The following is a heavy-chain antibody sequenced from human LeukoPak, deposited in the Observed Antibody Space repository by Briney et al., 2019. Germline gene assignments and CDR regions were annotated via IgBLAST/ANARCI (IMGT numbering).Heavy chain of an antibody. CDR3: ARVPSDYYYYYGMDV. Sequence: GGSLRLSCAASGFTFSSYSMNWVRQAPGKGLEWVSSISGDSNYIYYADSVRGRFTISRDNAKNSLYLQMNSLRAEDTAVYYCARVPSDYYYYYGMDVWGQGTLVTVSS. V-gene: IGHV3-21*04. CDR1: GFTFSSYS. J-gene: IGHJ6*02. D-gene: IGHD3-3*01. CDR2: ISGDSNYI.